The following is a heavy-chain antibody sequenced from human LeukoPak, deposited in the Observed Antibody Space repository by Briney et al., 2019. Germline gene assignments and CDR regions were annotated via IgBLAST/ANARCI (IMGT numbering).Heavy chain of an antibody. J-gene: IGHJ4*02. V-gene: IGHV1-18*01. D-gene: IGHD6-13*01. CDR1: GYTFTSYD. CDR3: ARDSPYSTNSLGFGY. Sequence: ASVKVSCKASGYTFTSYDINWVRQAPGQGLEWMGWISAYNGSTNYAQKLQGRVTMTTDTSTSTAYMELRSLRSDDTAVFYCARDSPYSTNSLGFGYWGQGTLVTVSS. CDR2: ISAYNGST.